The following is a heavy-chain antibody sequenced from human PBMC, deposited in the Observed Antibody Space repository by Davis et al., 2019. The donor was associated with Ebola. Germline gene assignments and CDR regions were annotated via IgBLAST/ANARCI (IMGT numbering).Heavy chain of an antibody. CDR3: TTTTTTNDY. D-gene: IGHD4-17*01. CDR2: IRSKANSYAT. J-gene: IGHJ4*02. V-gene: IGHV3-73*01. Sequence: GGSLRPPCPPPGFTFSGPAMHWVRQASGKGLEWVGRIRSKANSYATAYAASVKGRFTISTDDSKNTAYLQMNSLKTEDTAVYYCTTTTTTNDYWGQGTLVTVSS. CDR1: GFTFSGPA.